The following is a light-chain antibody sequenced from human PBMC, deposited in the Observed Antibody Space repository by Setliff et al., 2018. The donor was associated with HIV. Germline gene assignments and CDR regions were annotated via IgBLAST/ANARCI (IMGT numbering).Light chain of an antibody. V-gene: IGLV2-14*01. J-gene: IGLJ1*01. CDR3: NSYASTSSSV. CDR1: SSDVGGYNY. CDR2: QVS. Sequence: QSALTQPASVSGSPGQSITISCTGTSSDVGGYNYVSWYQQHPGKVPKVIIYQVSNRPSGISDRFSGSKSGNTASLTISGLQAEDEADYYCNSYASTSSSVFGTGTKVTVL.